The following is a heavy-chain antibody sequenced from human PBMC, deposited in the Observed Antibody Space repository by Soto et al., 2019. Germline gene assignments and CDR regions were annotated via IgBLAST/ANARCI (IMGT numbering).Heavy chain of an antibody. CDR2: FIPIFGTA. D-gene: IGHD1-26*01. Sequence: QVQLVQSGAEVKKPGSSVKVSCKASEGPFTSYAISWVGQAPGQGLGWMGGFIPIFGTANYAQKFQGRVTITADESTSTAYMELSSLRSEDTAVYYCAREWGEGYFDLWGRGTLVTVSS. CDR3: AREWGEGYFDL. CDR1: EGPFTSYA. J-gene: IGHJ2*01. V-gene: IGHV1-69*01.